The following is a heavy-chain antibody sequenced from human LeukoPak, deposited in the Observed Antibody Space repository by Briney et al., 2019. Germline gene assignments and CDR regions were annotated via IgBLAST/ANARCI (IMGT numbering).Heavy chain of an antibody. CDR3: ARFRAARLWDWFDP. Sequence: GASVKVSCKASGYTFTGYYMHWVRQAPGQGLEWMGWINPNSGGTNYAQKFQGRVTMTRDTSISTAYMELSRLRSDDTAVYYCARFRAARLWDWFDPWGQGTLVIVSS. CDR2: INPNSGGT. J-gene: IGHJ5*02. CDR1: GYTFTGYY. V-gene: IGHV1-2*02. D-gene: IGHD6-6*01.